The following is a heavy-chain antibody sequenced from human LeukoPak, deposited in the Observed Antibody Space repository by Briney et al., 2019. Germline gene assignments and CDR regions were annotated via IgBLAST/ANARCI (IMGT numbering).Heavy chain of an antibody. CDR2: AYHNGRT. Sequence: SETLSLTCAGSGYSISSGYYWGWIRQSPGKGLEWIGSAYHNGRTYYSPSLKSRVTISVDTSKNQVSLKLSSVTAADTAVYYCARAKSIITEVRGAVPGRFDFWGQGTLVTVSS. D-gene: IGHD3-10*01. V-gene: IGHV4-38-2*01. CDR3: ARAKSIITEVRGAVPGRFDF. CDR1: GYSISSGYY. J-gene: IGHJ4*02.